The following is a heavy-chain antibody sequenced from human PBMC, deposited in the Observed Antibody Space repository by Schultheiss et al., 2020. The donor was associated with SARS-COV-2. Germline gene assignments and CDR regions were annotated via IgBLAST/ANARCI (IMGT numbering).Heavy chain of an antibody. Sequence: ASVKVSCKASGYTFTSYGISWVRQAPGQGLQWMGWINPNSGGVTYAQEFQGRVTMTRDTSISTAYMELSRLRSDDTAVYYCAREYSGSYNYFDYWGQGTLVTVSS. CDR1: GYTFTSYG. J-gene: IGHJ4*02. D-gene: IGHD1-26*01. CDR2: INPNSGGV. V-gene: IGHV1-2*02. CDR3: AREYSGSYNYFDY.